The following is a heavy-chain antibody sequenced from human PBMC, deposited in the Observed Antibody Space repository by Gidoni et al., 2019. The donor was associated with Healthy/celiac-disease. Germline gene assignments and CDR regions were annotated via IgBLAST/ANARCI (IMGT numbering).Heavy chain of an antibody. D-gene: IGHD3-22*01. Sequence: EVQLVESGGGLVKPGGSLRLSCAASGFTFSSYSMNWVRQAPGKGLEWVSSISSSSSYIYYADSGKGRFTISRDNAKNSLYLQMNSLRAEDTAVYYCATHSSGYYRTDYWGQGTLVTVSS. V-gene: IGHV3-21*01. CDR2: ISSSSSYI. J-gene: IGHJ4*02. CDR3: ATHSSGYYRTDY. CDR1: GFTFSSYS.